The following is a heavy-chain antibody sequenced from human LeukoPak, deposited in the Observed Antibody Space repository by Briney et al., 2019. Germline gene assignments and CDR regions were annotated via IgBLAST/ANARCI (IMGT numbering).Heavy chain of an antibody. CDR2: ISSSGST. J-gene: IGHJ4*02. Sequence: LETLSLTCSVSGDSITYFYWSWIRQAAGKGLEWIGRISSSGSTDYNASLKSRVTMSIDTSKNQFSLRLTSVTAADTAVYYCARQTGSGLFILPGGQGTLVTVSS. D-gene: IGHD3/OR15-3a*01. CDR1: GDSITYFY. CDR3: ARQTGSGLFILP. V-gene: IGHV4-4*07.